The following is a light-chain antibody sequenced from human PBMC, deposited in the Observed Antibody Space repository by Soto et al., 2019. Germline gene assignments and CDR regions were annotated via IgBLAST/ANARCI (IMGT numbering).Light chain of an antibody. Sequence: QSVLTQPPSASGTPGQRVTISCSGSYSNIGRNYVYWYQKLPGTAPKLLIYNNNRRPSGVPDRFSVSKSGTSASLAISGLRSEDAADYYCCSYAGTRTYVFGTGTKLTVL. V-gene: IGLV1-47*02. CDR3: CSYAGTRTYV. CDR1: YSNIGRNY. CDR2: NNN. J-gene: IGLJ1*01.